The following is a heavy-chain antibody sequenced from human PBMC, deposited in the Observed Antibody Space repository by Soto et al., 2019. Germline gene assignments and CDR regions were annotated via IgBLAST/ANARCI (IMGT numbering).Heavy chain of an antibody. V-gene: IGHV3-30-3*01. CDR3: ARDYSSGWCLDY. CDR1: GFPFSAEA. CDR2: ISYDGNNK. J-gene: IGHJ4*02. Sequence: QVQLVESGGGVVQPRNSLRLSCAGSGFPFSAEAMHWVRQAPGKGLEWVAAISYDGNNKQHADSVKGRFTVSRDNSKNTLYLQINSLRPEDTAVYYCARDYSSGWCLDYWGQGSLVTVSS. D-gene: IGHD6-13*01.